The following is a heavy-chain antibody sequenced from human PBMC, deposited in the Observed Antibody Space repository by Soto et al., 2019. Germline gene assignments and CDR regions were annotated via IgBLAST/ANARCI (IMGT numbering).Heavy chain of an antibody. CDR2: IYPGDSDT. D-gene: IGHD3-10*01. CDR1: GYSFTSYW. CDR3: ARLPLLWFGELKGPSNWFDP. V-gene: IGHV5-51*01. Sequence: GESLKISCKGSGYSFTSYWIGWVRQMPGKGLEWMGIIYPGDSDTRYSPSFQGQVTISADTSISTAYLQWSSLKASDTAMYYCARLPLLWFGELKGPSNWFDPWGQGTLVTVSS. J-gene: IGHJ5*02.